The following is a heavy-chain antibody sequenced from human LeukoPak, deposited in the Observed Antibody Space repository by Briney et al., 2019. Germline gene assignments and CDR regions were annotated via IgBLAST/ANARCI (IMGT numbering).Heavy chain of an antibody. V-gene: IGHV3-30*18. J-gene: IGHJ4*02. Sequence: GGSLRLSCAASGFTFSSYGMHWVRQAPGKGLEWVAVISYDGSNKYYADSVKGRFTISRDNSKNTLYLQMNSLRAEDTAVYYCAKDGGCWGQGTLVTVSS. CDR1: GFTFSSYG. CDR2: ISYDGSNK. CDR3: AKDGGC. D-gene: IGHD3-3*01.